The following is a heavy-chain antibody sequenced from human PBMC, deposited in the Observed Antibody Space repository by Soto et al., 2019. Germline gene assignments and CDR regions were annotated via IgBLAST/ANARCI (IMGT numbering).Heavy chain of an antibody. V-gene: IGHV1-69*12. Sequence: QVQLVQSGAEVKKHGSSVNVSCKTSGGTFGNSAVTWVRQAPGQGLEWLGGIAPMFGTANYAQKFQGRVTITADESTITAYMDFSSQNTDDTAVYYCARDGDPQSAFWSGPLGGGRFDPWGQGTLVTVSS. CDR2: IAPMFGTA. CDR1: GGTFGNSA. CDR3: ARDGDPQSAFWSGPLGGGRFDP. D-gene: IGHD2-21*01. J-gene: IGHJ5*02.